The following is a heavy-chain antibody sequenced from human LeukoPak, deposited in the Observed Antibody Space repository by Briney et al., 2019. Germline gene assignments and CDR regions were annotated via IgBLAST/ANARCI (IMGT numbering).Heavy chain of an antibody. V-gene: IGHV4-59*01. J-gene: IGHJ4*02. CDR1: GGSISNKY. Sequence: SETLSLTCTVSGGSISNKYWSWIRQPPGKGLEWIGYIYYSGSTNYNPSLKSRVTISVDTSKNQFSLKLSSVTAADTAVYYCARVRSGSYPKDYYFDYWGQGTLVTVSS. CDR2: IYYSGST. D-gene: IGHD1-26*01. CDR3: ARVRSGSYPKDYYFDY.